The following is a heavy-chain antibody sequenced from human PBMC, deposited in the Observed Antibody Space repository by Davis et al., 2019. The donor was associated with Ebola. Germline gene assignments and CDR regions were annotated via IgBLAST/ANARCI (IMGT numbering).Heavy chain of an antibody. CDR2: ISYDGSNK. Sequence: GESLKISCAASGFTFSSYAMHWVRQAPGKGLEWVAVISYDGSNKYYADSVKGRFTISRDNSKNTLYLQMNSLRAEDTAVYYCAKWSGSYRYYFDYWGQGTLVTVSS. D-gene: IGHD1-26*01. V-gene: IGHV3-30-3*01. CDR3: AKWSGSYRYYFDY. J-gene: IGHJ4*02. CDR1: GFTFSSYA.